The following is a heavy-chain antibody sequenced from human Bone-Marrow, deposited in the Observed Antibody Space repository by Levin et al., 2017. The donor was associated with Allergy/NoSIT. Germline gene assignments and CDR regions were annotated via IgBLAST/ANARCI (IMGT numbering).Heavy chain of an antibody. CDR1: GFTFSLYS. Sequence: GESLKISCTVSGFTFSLYSMNWVRQAPGKGLEWVSSISSSGTDMYNADSVKGRFTISRDNARNSLYLHMNSLRPENTAVYYCAGKPLSSWLYWYFDLWGRGTLVTVSS. V-gene: IGHV3-21*01. CDR2: ISSSGTDM. D-gene: IGHD6-19*01. CDR3: AGKPLSSWLYWYFDL. J-gene: IGHJ2*01.